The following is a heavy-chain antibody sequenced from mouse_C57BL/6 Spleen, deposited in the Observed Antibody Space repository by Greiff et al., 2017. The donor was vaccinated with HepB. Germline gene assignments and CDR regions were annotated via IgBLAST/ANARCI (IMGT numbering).Heavy chain of an antibody. J-gene: IGHJ1*03. CDR1: GFSLTSYG. Sequence: QVQLKESGPGLVQPSQSLSITCTVSGFSLTSYGVHWVRQPPGKGLEWLGVIWSSGSTDYNAAFISRLSISKDNSKSQVFFKMNSLQADDTAIYYCAKKGGNYGYWYFDVWGTRTTVTVSS. V-gene: IGHV2-4*01. CDR2: IWSSGST. D-gene: IGHD2-1*01. CDR3: AKKGGNYGYWYFDV.